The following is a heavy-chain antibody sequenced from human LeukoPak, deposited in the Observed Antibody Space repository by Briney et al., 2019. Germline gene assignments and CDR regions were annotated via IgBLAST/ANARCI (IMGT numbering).Heavy chain of an antibody. CDR2: IYPGDSDT. Sequence: PGESLQISCKGSGYSFTSYWIGWVRQLPGKGLEWMGIIYPGDSDTRYSPSFQGQVTISADKSISTAYLQWSSLKASDTAMYYCARQGITGTTGFDYWGQGTLVTVSS. V-gene: IGHV5-51*01. J-gene: IGHJ4*02. D-gene: IGHD1-7*01. CDR3: ARQGITGTTGFDY. CDR1: GYSFTSYW.